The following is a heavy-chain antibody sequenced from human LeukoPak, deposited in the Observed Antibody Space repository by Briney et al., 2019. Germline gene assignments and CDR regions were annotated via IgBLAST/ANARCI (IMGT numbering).Heavy chain of an antibody. CDR1: GYTFTCYY. CDR2: INPNSGGT. D-gene: IGHD2/OR15-2a*01. V-gene: IGHV1-2*04. Sequence: ASVKVSCKASGYTFTCYYMHWVRQAPGQGLEWMGWINPNSGGTNYAQKFQGWVTMTRDTSIRTAYMELSSLRSDDTAMYYCAREGVYAPDPSSYHRDAFDIWGQGTLVIVSS. J-gene: IGHJ3*02. CDR3: AREGVYAPDPSSYHRDAFDI.